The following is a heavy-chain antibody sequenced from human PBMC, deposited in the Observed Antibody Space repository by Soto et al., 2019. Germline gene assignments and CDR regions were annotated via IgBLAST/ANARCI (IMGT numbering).Heavy chain of an antibody. CDR1: GYTFTSYA. V-gene: IGHV1-3*01. J-gene: IGHJ6*02. CDR2: INAGNGNT. CDR3: ARDRGLERYCSSTSCYTSHYYYGMDV. D-gene: IGHD2-2*02. Sequence: ASVKVSCKASGYTFTSYAMHWVRQAPGQRLEWMGWINAGNGNTKYSQKFQGRVTITRDTSASTAYMELSSLRSEDTAVYYCARDRGLERYCSSTSCYTSHYYYGMDVWGQGTTVTV.